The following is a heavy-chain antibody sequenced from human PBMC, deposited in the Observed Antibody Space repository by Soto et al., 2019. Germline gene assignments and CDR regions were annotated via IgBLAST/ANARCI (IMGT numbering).Heavy chain of an antibody. CDR2: IYYSGST. CDR3: ARDRPYYDSSGYYDY. J-gene: IGHJ4*02. Sequence: SATLSLTCTVSGGSISSGGYYWSWIRQHPGKGLEWIGYIYYSGSTYYNPSLKSRVTISVDTSKNQFSLKLSSVTAADTAVYYCARDRPYYDSSGYYDYWGQGTLVTVSS. D-gene: IGHD3-22*01. V-gene: IGHV4-31*03. CDR1: GGSISSGGYY.